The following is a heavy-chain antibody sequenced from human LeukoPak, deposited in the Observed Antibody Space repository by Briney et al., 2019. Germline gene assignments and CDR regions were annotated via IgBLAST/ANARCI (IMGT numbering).Heavy chain of an antibody. CDR1: GFTFSDHY. V-gene: IGHV3-72*01. CDR2: TRNKANSYTT. J-gene: IGHJ4*02. D-gene: IGHD1-14*01. Sequence: GGSLRLSCAASGFTFSDHYMDWVRQAPGKGLEWVGRTRNKANSYTTEYAASVKGRFTSARDDSKNSLYLQMNSLRAEDTAVYYCARDQTWITPFDYWGQGTLVTVSS. CDR3: ARDQTWITPFDY.